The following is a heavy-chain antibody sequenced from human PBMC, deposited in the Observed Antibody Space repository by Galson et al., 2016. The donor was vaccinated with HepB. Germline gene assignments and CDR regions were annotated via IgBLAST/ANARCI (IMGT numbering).Heavy chain of an antibody. Sequence: SLRLSCAASGFPYSDYSMNWVCQAPGTGLEWVSYIASNRRTIYYADSASGRFTISRDNAKNSLYLQMNSLRDEDTAVYYCARDGRRGYDMDVWGQGTTVTVSS. CDR2: IASNRRTI. CDR1: GFPYSDYS. V-gene: IGHV3-48*02. CDR3: ARDGRRGYDMDV. J-gene: IGHJ6*02.